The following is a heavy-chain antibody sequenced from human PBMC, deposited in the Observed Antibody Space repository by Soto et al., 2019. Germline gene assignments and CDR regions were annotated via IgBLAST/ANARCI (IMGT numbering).Heavy chain of an antibody. CDR1: NSPISDFY. D-gene: IGHD3-22*01. V-gene: IGHV4-59*12. CDR3: ARDRRSHYSDGSGLDF. J-gene: IGHJ4*02. CDR2: IYYTGTT. Sequence: SEILSLTCNVSNSPISDFYWSWFRQPPGQGLEWVGYIYYTGTTTYNPSLRSRVDISIDASKSQFSLDLRPATAADTAVYYCARDRRSHYSDGSGLDFWGQGTLVTVSS.